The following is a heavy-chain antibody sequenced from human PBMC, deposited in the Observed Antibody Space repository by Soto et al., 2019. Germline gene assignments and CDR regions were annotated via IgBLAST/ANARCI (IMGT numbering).Heavy chain of an antibody. CDR3: AREKEYCSGGSCQIYGMDV. V-gene: IGHV4-31*03. J-gene: IGHJ6*02. D-gene: IGHD2-15*01. CDR2: IYYSGST. Sequence: SETLSLTCTVSGGSISSGGYYWSWIRQHPGKGLEWIGYIYYSGSTYYNPSLKSRVTISVDTSKNQFSLKLISVTAADTAVYYCAREKEYCSGGSCQIYGMDVWGQGTTVTVSS. CDR1: GGSISSGGYY.